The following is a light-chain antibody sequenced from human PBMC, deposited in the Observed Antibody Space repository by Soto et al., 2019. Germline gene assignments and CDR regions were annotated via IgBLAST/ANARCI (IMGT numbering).Light chain of an antibody. J-gene: IGKJ1*01. Sequence: DVQMTQSPSTLSASVGDRVTITCRASQSVTSWLAWYQQKPGKAPKVLIYDASSLESGVPSRFSGSGSGTEFTLTISSLHPDDFATYYCHHYNSYPGTFGQGTMVEIK. CDR1: QSVTSW. CDR3: HHYNSYPGT. CDR2: DAS. V-gene: IGKV1-5*01.